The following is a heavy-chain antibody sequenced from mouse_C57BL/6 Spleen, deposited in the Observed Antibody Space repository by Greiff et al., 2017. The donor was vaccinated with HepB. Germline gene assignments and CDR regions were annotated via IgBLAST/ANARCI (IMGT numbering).Heavy chain of an antibody. CDR3: ARRITTVVATNFDV. CDR2: IYPRSGNT. Sequence: VQLQQSGAELARPGASVKLSCKASGYTFTSYGISWVKQRTGQGLEWIGEIYPRSGNTYYNEKFKGKGTLTADKSSSTAYMELRSLTSEDSAVYVCARRITTVVATNFDVWGTGTTVTVSS. D-gene: IGHD1-1*01. J-gene: IGHJ1*03. CDR1: GYTFTSYG. V-gene: IGHV1-81*01.